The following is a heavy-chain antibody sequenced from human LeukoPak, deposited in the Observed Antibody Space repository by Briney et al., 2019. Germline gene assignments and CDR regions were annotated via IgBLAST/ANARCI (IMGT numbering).Heavy chain of an antibody. CDR2: IIPMYGTT. D-gene: IGHD2-21*01. V-gene: IGHV1-69*06. J-gene: IGHJ4*02. Sequence: SVKVSCKASGGTFNSYAISWGRQAPGQGLEWMGRIIPMYGTTNYAQRFQGRVTISADKSTSTAYMELSSLTSEDTAVYYCASGTHIYRGPNFFFDYWGQGTLVTVSS. CDR3: ASGTHIYRGPNFFFDY. CDR1: GGTFNSYA.